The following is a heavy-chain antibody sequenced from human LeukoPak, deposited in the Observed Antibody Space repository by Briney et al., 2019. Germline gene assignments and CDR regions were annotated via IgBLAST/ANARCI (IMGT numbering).Heavy chain of an antibody. Sequence: PSETLSLTCTVSGGSISSYYWSWIRQPAGKGLEWLGRIYTSGSTNYNPSLKSRVTMSVDTSKNQFSLKLSSVTAADTAVYYCARVVSPCSGGSCYPGDYYYYMDVWGKGTTVTVSS. CDR1: GGSISSYY. J-gene: IGHJ6*03. CDR2: IYTSGST. CDR3: ARVVSPCSGGSCYPGDYYYYMDV. V-gene: IGHV4-4*07. D-gene: IGHD2-15*01.